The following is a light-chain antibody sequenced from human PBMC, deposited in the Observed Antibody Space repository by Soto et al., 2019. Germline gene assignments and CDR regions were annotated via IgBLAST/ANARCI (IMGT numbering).Light chain of an antibody. CDR2: EFT. CDR1: SSDFGHSSY. Sequence: QSALTQPASVSGSPGQSITFSCLGTSSDFGHSSYVSWYQHHPGNAPKLLIYEFTKRPSGVSNRFFGSKSGDTASLTISALQAEDEADYYCSSYTTSNTVVFGGGTKVTVL. CDR3: SSYTTSNTVV. J-gene: IGLJ2*01. V-gene: IGLV2-14*01.